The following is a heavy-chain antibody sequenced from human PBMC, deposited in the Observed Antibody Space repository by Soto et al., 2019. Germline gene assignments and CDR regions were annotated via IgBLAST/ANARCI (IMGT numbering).Heavy chain of an antibody. D-gene: IGHD2-15*01. Sequence: EVQLLESGGGLVQPGGSLRLSCAASGFTFSSYAMSWVRQAPGKGLEWVSAISGSGGSTYYADSVKGRFTISRDNSKNTLYLPMNSLRAEDTAVYYCAKDFFLGYCSGGSCYDYWGQGTLVTVSS. CDR3: AKDFFLGYCSGGSCYDY. CDR2: ISGSGGST. CDR1: GFTFSSYA. V-gene: IGHV3-23*01. J-gene: IGHJ4*02.